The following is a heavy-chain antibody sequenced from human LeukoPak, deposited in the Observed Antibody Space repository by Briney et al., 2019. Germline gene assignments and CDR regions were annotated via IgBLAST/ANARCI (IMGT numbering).Heavy chain of an antibody. CDR1: GFTFSTYW. V-gene: IGHV3-74*01. J-gene: IGHJ4*02. Sequence: GGSLRLSCAASGFTFSTYWMHWVRQTPGKGLAWVSRISADGRTIDYADSVKGRFTISRDSAKKIVYLEMNSLRAEDTAVYYCRYTSSWYYFDYWGQGTQVTVSS. D-gene: IGHD6-13*01. CDR2: ISADGRTI. CDR3: RYTSSWYYFDY.